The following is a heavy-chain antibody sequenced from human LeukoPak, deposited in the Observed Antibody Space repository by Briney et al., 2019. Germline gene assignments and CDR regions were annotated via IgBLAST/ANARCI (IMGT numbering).Heavy chain of an antibody. Sequence: SETLSLTCAVYGGSFSGYYWSWIRQPPGKGLEWIGEINHSGSTNYNPSLKSRVTISVDTSKNQFSLKLSSVTAADTAVYYCARAPYSSVIGDAFDIWGQGTMVTVSS. CDR2: INHSGST. J-gene: IGHJ3*02. CDR1: GGSFSGYY. D-gene: IGHD6-19*01. CDR3: ARAPYSSVIGDAFDI. V-gene: IGHV4-34*01.